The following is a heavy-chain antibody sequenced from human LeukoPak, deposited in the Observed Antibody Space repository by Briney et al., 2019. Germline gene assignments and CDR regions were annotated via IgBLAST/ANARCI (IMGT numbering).Heavy chain of an antibody. D-gene: IGHD2-21*01. CDR3: ARVMWSGGNWFDL. CDR1: GFTLSCYE. V-gene: IGHV3-48*03. J-gene: IGHJ5*02. Sequence: GGSLRLSCAASGFTLSCYEMKWVRQAPGQGLEWALYISSSGSTKYYADSEKGRFTIARDNARNSLYLQMNSLRAEDTAVYYCARVMWSGGNWFDLWGQGTLVTVSS. CDR2: ISSSGSTK.